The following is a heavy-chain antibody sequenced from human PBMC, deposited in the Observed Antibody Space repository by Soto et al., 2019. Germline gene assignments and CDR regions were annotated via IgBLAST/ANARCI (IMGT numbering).Heavy chain of an antibody. CDR3: ASDGVNIMVRGDIFLDDFDI. CDR1: GGSIETNNW. J-gene: IGHJ3*02. D-gene: IGHD3-10*01. Sequence: PSGTLSHTYDVSGGSIETNNWWTWVRQPPGKGLEWIGEIYHSGRTNYNPSLKSRLSISIDKSKNQFSLKLSSVSAADTAVYYCASDGVNIMVRGDIFLDDFDILGKGRMVT. CDR2: IYHSGRT. V-gene: IGHV4-4*02.